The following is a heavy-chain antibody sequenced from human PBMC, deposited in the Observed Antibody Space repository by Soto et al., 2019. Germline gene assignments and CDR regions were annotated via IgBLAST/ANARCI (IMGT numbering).Heavy chain of an antibody. CDR3: ARDQDGAGGTADY. Sequence: EVQLVESGGGLVQPGGSLRLSCVASGFTLRNYWMHWFRQAPGKGLVWVSRITNDGSTTYYADSVKGRFTISRDNAKNTLYLQVNSLRVEDTAVYYCARDQDGAGGTADYWGQGNLVTVS. CDR1: GFTLRNYW. CDR2: ITNDGSTT. J-gene: IGHJ4*02. D-gene: IGHD1-26*01. V-gene: IGHV3-74*01.